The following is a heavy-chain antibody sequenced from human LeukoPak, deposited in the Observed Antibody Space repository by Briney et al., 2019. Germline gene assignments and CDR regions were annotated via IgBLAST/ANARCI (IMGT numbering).Heavy chain of an antibody. CDR3: AKGDRITMIVVVSNAFDI. V-gene: IGHV3-23*01. CDR2: ISGSGGST. CDR1: GFTFSSYA. Sequence: GGSLRLSCAASGFTFSSYAMSWVRQAPGKGLEWVSAISGSGGSTYYADSVKGRFTISRDNSKNTLYLQMNSLRAEDTAVYYCAKGDRITMIVVVSNAFDIGGQGTLVTVSS. J-gene: IGHJ3*02. D-gene: IGHD3-22*01.